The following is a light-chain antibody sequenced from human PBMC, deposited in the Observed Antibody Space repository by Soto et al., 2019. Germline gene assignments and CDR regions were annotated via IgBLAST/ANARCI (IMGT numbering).Light chain of an antibody. V-gene: IGKV1-39*01. CDR1: ESIARH. J-gene: IGKJ5*01. Sequence: DIQMTQSPSSLSASVGDRVTITCRASESIARHLNWYQQKPGRAPNLLIYAASSLQNGVPSRFRGGGSGTDFTLTIISLQHEDYATYYCQQPYSTLPSTFGQGTRLEIK. CDR3: QQPYSTLPST. CDR2: AAS.